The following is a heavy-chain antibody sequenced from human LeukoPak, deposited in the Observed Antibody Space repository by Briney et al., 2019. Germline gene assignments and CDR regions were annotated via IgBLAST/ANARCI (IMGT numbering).Heavy chain of an antibody. V-gene: IGHV3-7*01. CDR2: INPEGSEK. J-gene: IGHJ4*02. CDR1: GLTFSSSW. Sequence: GGSLRLSCAVSGLTFSSSWMDWVRQAPGKGLEWVASINPEGSEKYSADSVKGRFTISRDNAKNTLYLQMNSLRAEDTAVYYCARTYSSDYWGQGTLVTVSS. CDR3: ARTYSSDY. D-gene: IGHD6-13*01.